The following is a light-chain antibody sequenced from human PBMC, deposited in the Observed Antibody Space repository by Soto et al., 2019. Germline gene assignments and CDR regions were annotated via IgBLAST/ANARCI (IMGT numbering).Light chain of an antibody. CDR2: GAS. CDR1: PSVSSK. Sequence: EIVMTQSPATLSVSPGERATLSCRASPSVSSKLAWYQQKPGQAPRVLIYGASTRATGIPARFSCSGSGTEFTLTISSLQSEDFAVYYCQHYNDWPPTWTCGQGTRVEIK. V-gene: IGKV3-15*01. CDR3: QHYNDWPPTWT. J-gene: IGKJ1*01.